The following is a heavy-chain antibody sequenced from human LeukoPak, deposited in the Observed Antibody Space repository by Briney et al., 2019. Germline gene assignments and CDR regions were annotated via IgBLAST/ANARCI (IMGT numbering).Heavy chain of an antibody. V-gene: IGHV3-53*01. Sequence: QPGGSLRLSCAASGFTVSSNYMSWVRQAPGKGLEWVSVIYSGGSTYYADSVKGRFTISRDNSKNTLYLQMNSLRAEDTAVYYCARYSSSWYSFSPYGMDVWGQGTTVTVSS. CDR1: GFTVSSNY. CDR3: ARYSSSWYSFSPYGMDV. D-gene: IGHD6-13*01. J-gene: IGHJ6*02. CDR2: IYSGGST.